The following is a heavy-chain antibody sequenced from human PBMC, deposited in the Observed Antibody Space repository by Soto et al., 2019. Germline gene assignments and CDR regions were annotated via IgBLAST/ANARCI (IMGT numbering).Heavy chain of an antibody. V-gene: IGHV1-69*01. CDR1: GGTFSSYA. J-gene: IGHJ3*02. D-gene: IGHD2-15*01. Sequence: QVQLVQSGAEVQKPGSSVKVSCKASGGTFSSYAISWVRQAPGQGLEWMGGIIPIFGTANYAQKFQGRVTITADESTSTAYMELSSLRSEDTAFYYCARDRMVGDAPGGALDIWGQGTMVTVAS. CDR3: ARDRMVGDAPGGALDI. CDR2: IIPIFGTA.